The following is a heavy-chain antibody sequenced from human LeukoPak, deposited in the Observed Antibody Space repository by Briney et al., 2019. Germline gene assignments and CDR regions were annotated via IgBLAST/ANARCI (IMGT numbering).Heavy chain of an antibody. CDR2: ISWNSGSI. V-gene: IGHV3-9*01. CDR1: GFTFDDYA. J-gene: IGHJ3*02. CDR3: AKDIGRGSGDI. Sequence: GGSLRLSCAASGFTFDDYAMHWVRQAPGKGLEWVSGISWNSGSIGYADSVKGRFTISRDNAKNSLYLQMNSLRAEDTASYYCAKDIGRGSGDIWGQGTMVTVSS. D-gene: IGHD3-10*01.